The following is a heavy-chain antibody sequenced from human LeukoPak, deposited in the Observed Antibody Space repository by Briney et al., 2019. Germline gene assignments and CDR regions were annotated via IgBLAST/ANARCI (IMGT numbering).Heavy chain of an antibody. CDR3: ARSTYSGSSYDC. V-gene: IGHV3-74*01. Sequence: GGSLRLSCAASGFTFSSYWMHWVRQVPGKGLVWVSRIKSDVSSTTYADSVKGRFTISRDNAKNTLYLQMSSLRAEDTAVYYCARSTYSGSSYDCWGQGTLVTVSS. D-gene: IGHD1-26*01. CDR1: GFTFSSYW. CDR2: IKSDVSST. J-gene: IGHJ4*02.